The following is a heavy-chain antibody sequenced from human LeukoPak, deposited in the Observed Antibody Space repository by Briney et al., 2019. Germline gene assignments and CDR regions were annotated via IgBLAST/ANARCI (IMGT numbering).Heavy chain of an antibody. CDR3: ARGGSYGYPGDF. Sequence: ASVKVSCKASGYRFMSYAINWVRQAPGQGLECMGWISAYNGKTHYAQKFQGRVIMTRDTSTDAAYMELRSLTSDDTAVYFCARGGSYGYPGDFWGQGTLVTVSS. CDR2: ISAYNGKT. J-gene: IGHJ4*02. V-gene: IGHV1-18*01. D-gene: IGHD3-16*01. CDR1: GYRFMSYA.